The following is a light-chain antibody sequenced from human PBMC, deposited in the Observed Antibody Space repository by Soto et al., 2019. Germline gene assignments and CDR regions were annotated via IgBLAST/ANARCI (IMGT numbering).Light chain of an antibody. CDR2: SNN. CDR1: SSNIGNNY. CDR3: AAWDDSLNIV. V-gene: IGLV1-47*02. Sequence: QSVLTQPPSASGTPGQRVTISCSGSSSNIGNNYVYWYQHLPGTAPKLLIYSNNQRPSGVPDRFSASKSGSSASLAISGLRSEDEADYYCAAWDDSLNIVFGGGTKLTVL. J-gene: IGLJ2*01.